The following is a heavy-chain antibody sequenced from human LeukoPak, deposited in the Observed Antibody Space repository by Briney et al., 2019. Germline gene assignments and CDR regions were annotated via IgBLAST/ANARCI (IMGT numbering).Heavy chain of an antibody. CDR3: ARPDYGDYGGALDY. V-gene: IGHV4-59*01. D-gene: IGHD4-17*01. Sequence: SETLSLTCTVSGGSISSYYWSWIRQPPGKGLEWIGYIYYSGSTNYNPSLKSRVTISVDTSKNQFSLKLSSVTAADTAVYYCARPDYGDYGGALDYWGQGTLVTVSS. CDR1: GGSISSYY. CDR2: IYYSGST. J-gene: IGHJ4*02.